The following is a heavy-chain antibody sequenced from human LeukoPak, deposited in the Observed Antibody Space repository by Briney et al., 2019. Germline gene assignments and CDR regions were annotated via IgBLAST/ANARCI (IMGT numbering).Heavy chain of an antibody. CDR3: ARGRKTGTRVAVDI. CDR1: GYTFTSYD. CDR2: MGPNNGNT. V-gene: IGHV1-8*01. Sequence: GASVKVSCRASGYTFTSYDIKWVRQATGQGLEWIGWMGPNNGNTGYAQKLKGRVTMTRNTSISTAYMELSSLRSEDTAVYYCARGRKTGTRVAVDIWGQGTMVTVSS. J-gene: IGHJ3*02.